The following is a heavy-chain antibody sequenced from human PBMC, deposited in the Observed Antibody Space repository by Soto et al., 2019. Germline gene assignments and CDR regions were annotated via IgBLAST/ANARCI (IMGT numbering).Heavy chain of an antibody. CDR3: ARSLTTYYYDSSGYPRDYYFDY. J-gene: IGHJ4*02. CDR2: IYYSGST. Sequence: QVQLQESGPGLVKPSQTLSLTGTVSGGSISSGGYYWSWIRQHPGKGLEWIGYIYYSGSTYYNPSLKSRVTISVDTSKNQFSLKLSSVTAADTAVYYCARSLTTYYYDSSGYPRDYYFDYWGQGTLVTVSS. V-gene: IGHV4-31*03. D-gene: IGHD3-22*01. CDR1: GGSISSGGYY.